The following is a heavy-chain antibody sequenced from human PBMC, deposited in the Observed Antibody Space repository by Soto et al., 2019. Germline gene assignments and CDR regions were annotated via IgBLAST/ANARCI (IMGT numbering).Heavy chain of an antibody. CDR2: INPNSGGT. V-gene: IGHV1-2*04. D-gene: IGHD6-6*01. Sequence: QVQLVQSGAEVKKPGASVKVSCKASGYTFTGYYMHWVRQAPGQGLEWMGWINPNSGGTNYAQKFQGWVTMTRDTSISTAYMELSRLRSDDTAVYYCARERPPADYYYGMDVWGQGTTVTVSS. CDR3: ARERPPADYYYGMDV. J-gene: IGHJ6*02. CDR1: GYTFTGYY.